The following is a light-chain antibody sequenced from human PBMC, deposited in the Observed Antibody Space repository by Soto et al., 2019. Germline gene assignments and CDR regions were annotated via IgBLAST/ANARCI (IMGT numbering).Light chain of an antibody. J-gene: IGKJ1*01. Sequence: EIVLTQSPGTLSLSPVERATLSFRSSHSVSSSFLAWYQQKVGQAPRLLIYGASSRATGIPDRFSGSGSGTDFTLTISRLEPEDFAVYYCQQYGSSGTFGQGTKGDIK. CDR3: QQYGSSGT. CDR1: HSVSSSF. V-gene: IGKV3-20*01. CDR2: GAS.